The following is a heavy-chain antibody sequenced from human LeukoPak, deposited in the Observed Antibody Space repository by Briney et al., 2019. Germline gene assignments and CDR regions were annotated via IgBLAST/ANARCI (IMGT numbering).Heavy chain of an antibody. CDR3: AKAGIVATMNADWFDP. D-gene: IGHD5-12*01. CDR2: MNPNSGNT. Sequence: ASVKVSFTASGYTFTSYDINWVRQATGQGLEWMGWMNPNSGNTGYAQKFRGRVTMTRDTSISTAYMELSSLRSEDTAVYYCAKAGIVATMNADWFDPWGQGTLVTVSS. J-gene: IGHJ5*02. CDR1: GYTFTSYD. V-gene: IGHV1-8*01.